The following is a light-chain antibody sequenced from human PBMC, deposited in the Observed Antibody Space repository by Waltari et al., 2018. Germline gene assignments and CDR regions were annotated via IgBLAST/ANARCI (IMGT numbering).Light chain of an antibody. CDR2: LGS. CDR3: MQSLQTLWT. J-gene: IGKJ1*01. V-gene: IGKV2-28*01. Sequence: DIVVTQSLLSLPFTHGEPASISCRSSQSLLHRNGTNYLDWYLQRPGQSPQLLIYLGSNRASVVPDMFSGTGSGTDFTLRISRVEAEDVGVYYCMQSLQTLWTFGPGTKVEIK. CDR1: QSLLHRNGTNY.